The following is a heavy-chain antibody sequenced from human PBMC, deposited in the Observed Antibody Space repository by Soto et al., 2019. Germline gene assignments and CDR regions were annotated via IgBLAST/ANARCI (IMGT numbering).Heavy chain of an antibody. CDR3: VRRKYCSTSSCYADYYYGMDV. Sequence: GESLKISCKGSGYNFTSYWIYWVRQMPGKGLEWMGRIDPSDSYTNYSPSFRGHVTISADKAINTAYLQWSSLKASDTAMYYCVRRKYCSTSSCYADYYYGMDVWGQGTTVTVSS. D-gene: IGHD2-2*01. J-gene: IGHJ6*02. V-gene: IGHV5-10-1*01. CDR2: IDPSDSYT. CDR1: GYNFTSYW.